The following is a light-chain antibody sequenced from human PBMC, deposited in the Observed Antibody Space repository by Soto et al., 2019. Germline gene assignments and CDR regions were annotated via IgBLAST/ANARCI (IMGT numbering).Light chain of an antibody. V-gene: IGKV1-5*01. J-gene: IGKJ2*01. CDR2: DAY. CDR1: QRINRW. Sequence: DIQMTQSPSTLSASVGDRVTITCRASQRINRWLAWYQQKPGDAPKLLIYDAYSLESGVPSRFSGSGSGTEFTLTISSLQPYDFATYYCQQYNSYPYTFGQGTKLEFK. CDR3: QQYNSYPYT.